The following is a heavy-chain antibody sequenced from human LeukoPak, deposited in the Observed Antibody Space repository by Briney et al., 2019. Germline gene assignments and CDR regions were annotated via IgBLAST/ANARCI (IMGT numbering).Heavy chain of an antibody. J-gene: IGHJ4*02. Sequence: ASVKVSCKASGYTFTSYYMHWVRQAPGQGLEWMGIINPSGGSTSYAQKFQGRVTMTRDTSTSTVYMELSSLRSEDTAVYYCARESRTTGTTTSSHVTYYLDYWGQGTLVTVSS. CDR2: INPSGGST. D-gene: IGHD1-1*01. CDR1: GYTFTSYY. V-gene: IGHV1-46*01. CDR3: ARESRTTGTTTSSHVTYYLDY.